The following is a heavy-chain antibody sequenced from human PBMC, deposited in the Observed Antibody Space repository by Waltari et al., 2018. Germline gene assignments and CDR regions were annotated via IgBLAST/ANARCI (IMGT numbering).Heavy chain of an antibody. V-gene: IGHV1-8*03. D-gene: IGHD6-25*01. J-gene: IGHJ6*03. CDR1: GYTFTSYD. Sequence: QVQLVQSGAEVKKPGASVKVSCKASGYTFTSYDINWVRQATGQGLEWMGWMNPNSGHTGYAQKFQGRVTITSNTSISTAYMELGSLRSEDTAVYYCARGRLGSGYMDVWGKGTTVTVSS. CDR3: ARGRLGSGYMDV. CDR2: MNPNSGHT.